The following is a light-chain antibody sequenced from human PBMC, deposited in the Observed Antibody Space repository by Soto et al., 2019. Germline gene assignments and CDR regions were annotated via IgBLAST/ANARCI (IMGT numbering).Light chain of an antibody. J-gene: IGKJ1*01. Sequence: ESVLTQSPGTLSLSPGERATLSCRASQNISTTFLAWYQQKPGQAPRLLIYGASSRATGVLDRFSGSGSGTDFTLAISRLAPDDFAVYYCQRYGRSPTWTFGQGTKVDIK. CDR2: GAS. CDR3: QRYGRSPTWT. CDR1: QNISTTF. V-gene: IGKV3-20*01.